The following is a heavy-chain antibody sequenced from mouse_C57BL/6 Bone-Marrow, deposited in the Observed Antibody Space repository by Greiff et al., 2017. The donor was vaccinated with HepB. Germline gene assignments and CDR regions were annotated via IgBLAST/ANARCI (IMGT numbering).Heavy chain of an antibody. V-gene: IGHV1-69*01. CDR2: IDPSDSYT. Sequence: QVQLQQPGAELVMPGASVKLSCKASGYTFTSYWMHWVKQRPGQGLEWIGEIDPSDSYTNYNQKFKGKSTLTVDKAYTTAYMHLRSLTSEASAVYYCARNYDWKFDYWGQGTTLTVSS. CDR3: ARNYDWKFDY. J-gene: IGHJ2*01. D-gene: IGHD2-4*01. CDR1: GYTFTSYW.